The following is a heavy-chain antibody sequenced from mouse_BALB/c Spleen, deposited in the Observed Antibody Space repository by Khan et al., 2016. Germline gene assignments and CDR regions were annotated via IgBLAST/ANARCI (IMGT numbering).Heavy chain of an antibody. CDR1: GYSITSDYA. D-gene: IGHD1-1*01. V-gene: IGHV3-2*02. CDR2: ISDSGST. Sequence: EVQLVESGPGLVKPSQSLSLTCTVTGYSITSDYAWYWIRQSPGNKLEWIGNISDSGSTSYNPSPKRRISITRDTSRNQFFLQLNAVTTEDSASYYCARDYGYSFVYCGRRTTLPVSS. CDR3: ARDYGYSFVY. J-gene: IGHJ2*01.